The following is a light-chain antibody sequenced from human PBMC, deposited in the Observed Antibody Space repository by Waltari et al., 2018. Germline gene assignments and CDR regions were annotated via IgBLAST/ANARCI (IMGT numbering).Light chain of an antibody. CDR1: PPNIGGNY. V-gene: IGLV1-47*01. Sequence: SVLTQPPSASGTPGQRVPPPCSGGPPNIGGNYVSCYQHPPGMAPKRLISRNNQRPSGVSDRFSASKSGTSASLAISGLRSDDEAEYYCAAWDDSLRGAVFGTGTKVSVL. J-gene: IGLJ1*01. CDR3: AAWDDSLRGAV. CDR2: RNN.